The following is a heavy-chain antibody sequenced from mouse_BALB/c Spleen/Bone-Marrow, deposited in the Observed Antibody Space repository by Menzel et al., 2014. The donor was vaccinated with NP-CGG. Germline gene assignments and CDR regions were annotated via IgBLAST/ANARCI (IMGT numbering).Heavy chain of an antibody. CDR3: ARLGNYGYHDN. CDR2: INPGSNTI. V-gene: IGHV4-2*02. Sequence: VQLQQSGGGLVQPGGSLNLACVASGFDFSRYWMSWARQAPGKGQEWIGEINPGSNTINYSPSLKDKFIISRDNAKNTLYLQMSKVRSEDTARYYCARLGNYGYHDNGGQGTTLTVSS. CDR1: GFDFSRYW. J-gene: IGHJ2*01. D-gene: IGHD1-2*01.